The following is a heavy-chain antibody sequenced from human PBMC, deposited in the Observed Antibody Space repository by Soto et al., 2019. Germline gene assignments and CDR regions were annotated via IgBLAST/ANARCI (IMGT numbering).Heavy chain of an antibody. CDR2: INSDGSST. V-gene: IGHV3-74*01. CDR1: GFTFSSYW. Sequence: EVQLVESGGGLVQPGGSLRLSCAASGFTFSSYWMHWVRQAPGKGLVWVSRINSDGSSTSYADSVKGRFTISRDNAKNTLYLQMNSMRAEDKAVYCCASLPLVVVPAGIVDYYYGMDVWGQGTTVTVSS. D-gene: IGHD2-2*01. CDR3: ASLPLVVVPAGIVDYYYGMDV. J-gene: IGHJ6*02.